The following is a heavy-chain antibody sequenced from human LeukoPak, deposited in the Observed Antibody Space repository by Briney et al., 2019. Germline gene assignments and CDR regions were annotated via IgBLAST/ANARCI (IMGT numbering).Heavy chain of an antibody. J-gene: IGHJ4*02. V-gene: IGHV3-23*01. CDR2: ISNSGETT. D-gene: IGHD5-18*01. Sequence: GGSLRLSCAASGFTFTNYAMSWVRQAPGKGLDFVSSISNSGETTNYADSVKGRFTISRDNSKNTLYLQVSSLRTEDTAVYYCAKDRYSYAFGYSDSWGQGTLVTVSS. CDR3: AKDRYSYAFGYSDS. CDR1: GFTFTNYA.